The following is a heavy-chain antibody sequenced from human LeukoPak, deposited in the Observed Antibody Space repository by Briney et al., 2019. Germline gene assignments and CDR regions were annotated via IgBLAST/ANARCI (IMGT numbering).Heavy chain of an antibody. V-gene: IGHV4-61*02. J-gene: IGHJ6*02. Sequence: PSQTLSLTCTVSGGSISSGSYYWSWIRQPAGKGLEWIGRIYTSGGTSYNPSLKSRVTISVDTSKNQFSLKLSSVTAADTAVYYCARHSYGSGLYGMDVWGQGTTVTVSS. D-gene: IGHD3-10*01. CDR3: ARHSYGSGLYGMDV. CDR2: IYTSGGT. CDR1: GGSISSGSYY.